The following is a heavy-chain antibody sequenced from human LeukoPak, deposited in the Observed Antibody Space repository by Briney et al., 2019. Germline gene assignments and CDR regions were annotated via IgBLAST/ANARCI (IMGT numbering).Heavy chain of an antibody. CDR3: ARAVGGDGSGSL. D-gene: IGHD3-10*01. V-gene: IGHV3-23*01. CDR1: GFVFSSYA. J-gene: IGHJ4*02. Sequence: GGSLRLSCAASGFVFSSYAMSWVRQAPGKGLEWVSGISGSGVNTVYADSMKGRFTISRDNSHNVVYLQMNSLRAEDTAVYYCARAVGGDGSGSLWGPGTLVTVSS. CDR2: ISGSGVNT.